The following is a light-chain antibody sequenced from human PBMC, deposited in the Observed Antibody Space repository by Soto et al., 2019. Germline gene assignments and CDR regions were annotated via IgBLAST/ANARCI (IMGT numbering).Light chain of an antibody. CDR3: QVWDTSSDQQV. CDR1: NIGSIS. V-gene: IGLV3-21*01. CDR2: YDH. J-gene: IGLJ2*01. Sequence: SYELTQPPSVSVAPGKTATIACGGDNIGSISVHWYQHKPGQALLLVISYDHDRPSGIPERFSGSNSGSTATLTISRVEAGDEADYYCQVWDTSSDQQVFGGGTKVTVL.